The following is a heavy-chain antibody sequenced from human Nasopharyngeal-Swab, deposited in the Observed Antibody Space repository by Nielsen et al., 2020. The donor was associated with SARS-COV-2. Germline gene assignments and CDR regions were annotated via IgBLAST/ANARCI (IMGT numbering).Heavy chain of an antibody. Sequence: SETLSLTCTVSGGSISSGGYSWSWIRQPPGKGLEWIGYIYHSGSTYYNPSLKSRVTISVDRSKNQFSLKLSSVTAADTAVYYCAREGNSGFDYWGQGTLVTVYS. CDR2: IYHSGST. CDR3: AREGNSGFDY. CDR1: GGSISSGGYS. V-gene: IGHV4-30-2*01. J-gene: IGHJ4*02. D-gene: IGHD1-26*01.